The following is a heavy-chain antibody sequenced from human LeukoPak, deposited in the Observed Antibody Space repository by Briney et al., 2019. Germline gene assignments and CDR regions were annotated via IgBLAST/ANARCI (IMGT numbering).Heavy chain of an antibody. J-gene: IGHJ1*01. D-gene: IGHD4-17*01. CDR2: IYYSGST. V-gene: IGHV4-39*07. CDR3: ARDDDYGDQEYFQH. CDR1: GGSISSSSYY. Sequence: SETLSLTCTVSGGSISSSSYYRGWIRQPPGKGLEWIGSIYYSGSTYYNPSLKSRVTISVDTSKNQFSLKLSSVTAADTAVYYCARDDDYGDQEYFQHWGQGALVTVSS.